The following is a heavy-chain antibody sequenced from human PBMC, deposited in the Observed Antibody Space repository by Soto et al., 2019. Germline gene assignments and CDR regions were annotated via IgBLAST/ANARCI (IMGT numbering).Heavy chain of an antibody. D-gene: IGHD6-6*01. Sequence: GGSLRLSSAVSGFTFSSHSMTWFSPAPEKGLEWDSSISSSSSYTYYEDSVKGRFTISRDNAKDSLFLQMNSLRAEYTAIYYCARVGSISTAALGDPFDIWGQGTMVTVSS. V-gene: IGHV3-21*01. CDR1: GFTFSSHS. J-gene: IGHJ3*02. CDR3: ARVGSISTAALGDPFDI. CDR2: ISSSSSYT.